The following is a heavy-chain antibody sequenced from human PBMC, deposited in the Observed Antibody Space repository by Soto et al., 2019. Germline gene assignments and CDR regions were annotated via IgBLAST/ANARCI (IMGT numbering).Heavy chain of an antibody. CDR1: GFTLSNHA. D-gene: IGHD4-17*01. V-gene: IGHV3-23*01. CDR2: ISGSDGST. J-gene: IGHJ4*02. CDR3: ASPPRATVTDNIFDF. Sequence: VGSLRLSCTASGFTLSNHAMSWVRQAPGKGLEWVSVISGSDGSTYYADSVGGRFTISRDNSKNTLYLQMSSLRAEDTAVYYCASPPRATVTDNIFDFWGPGTLVTVSS.